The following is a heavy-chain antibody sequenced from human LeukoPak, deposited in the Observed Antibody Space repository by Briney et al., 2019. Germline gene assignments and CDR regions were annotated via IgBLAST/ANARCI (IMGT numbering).Heavy chain of an antibody. CDR1: GYTFTDYY. Sequence: GASVKVSCKASGYTFTDYYMHWVRQPPGQGVEWVGWINPNSDGTNYAQKFKGSVTMTRDTSISTSYMARSRLRSDDTAVYYGARTSYYYDSIGYPGYYFDYWGQGTLVSVSS. D-gene: IGHD3-22*01. CDR3: ARTSYYYDSIGYPGYYFDY. V-gene: IGHV1-2*02. CDR2: INPNSDGT. J-gene: IGHJ4*02.